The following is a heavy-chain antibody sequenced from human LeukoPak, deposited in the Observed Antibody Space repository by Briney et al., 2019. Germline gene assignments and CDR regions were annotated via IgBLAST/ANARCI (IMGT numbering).Heavy chain of an antibody. V-gene: IGHV1-18*01. J-gene: IGHJ5*02. CDR2: ISAYNGNT. CDR3: ARDGSSSDLNWFDP. D-gene: IGHD6-6*01. Sequence: GASVKVSCKASGYTFTSYGISWVRQAPGQGLEWMGWISAYNGNTNYAQKLQGRVTMTTDTSTSTAYMELRSLKSDDTAVYYCARDGSSSDLNWFDPWGQGTLVTVSS. CDR1: GYTFTSYG.